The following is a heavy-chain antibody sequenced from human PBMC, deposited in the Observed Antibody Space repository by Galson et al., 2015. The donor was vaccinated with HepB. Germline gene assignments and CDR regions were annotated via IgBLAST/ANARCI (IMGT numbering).Heavy chain of an antibody. J-gene: IGHJ4*02. V-gene: IGHV3-48*04. CDR3: ARGRSRPRRTQEWFGELLPDY. Sequence: SLRLSCAASGFTFSSYSMNWVRQAPGKGLEWVSYISSSSSTIYYADSVKGRFTISRDNAKNSLYLQMNSLRAEDTAVYYCARGRSRPRRTQEWFGELLPDYWGQGTLVTVSS. CDR2: ISSSSSTI. D-gene: IGHD3-10*01. CDR1: GFTFSSYS.